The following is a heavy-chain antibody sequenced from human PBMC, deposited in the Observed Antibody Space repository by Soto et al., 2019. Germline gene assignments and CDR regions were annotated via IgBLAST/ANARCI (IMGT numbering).Heavy chain of an antibody. CDR2: VSTSSSYT. J-gene: IGHJ4*02. CDR1: GFTFSDHY. V-gene: IGHV3-11*03. Sequence: GGSLRLSCVASGFTFSDHYRTWIRQAPGKGLEWLSYVSTSSSYTNYADSVKGRFTISRDNAMNSLYLQMNSLRAEDTAVYYCARLRLTGYFDYWGQGTLVTVSS. CDR3: ARLRLTGYFDY.